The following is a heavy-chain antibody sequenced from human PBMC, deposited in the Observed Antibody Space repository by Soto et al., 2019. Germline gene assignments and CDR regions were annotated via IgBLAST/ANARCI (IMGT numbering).Heavy chain of an antibody. CDR3: ARDIDFGVVPASPNYYGMDV. D-gene: IGHD2-2*01. V-gene: IGHV1-69*06. Sequence: QVQLVQSGAEVKKPGSSVKVSCKASGGTFSSYAISWVRQAPGQGLEWMGGIIPIFGTANYAQKFQGRVTITAEKSTSTAYMELSSLRSEDTAVYYCARDIDFGVVPASPNYYGMDVWGQGTTVTVSS. J-gene: IGHJ6*02. CDR2: IIPIFGTA. CDR1: GGTFSSYA.